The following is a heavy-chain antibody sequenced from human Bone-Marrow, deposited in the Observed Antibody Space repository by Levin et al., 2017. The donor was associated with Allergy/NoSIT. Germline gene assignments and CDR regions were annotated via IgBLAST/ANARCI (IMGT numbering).Heavy chain of an antibody. Sequence: GESLKISCAASGFTVSSNYMSWVRQAPGKGLEWVSVIYSGGSTYYADSVKGRFTISRDNSKNTLYLQMNSLRAEDTAVYYCARDVARLRDYGGGGPPDYMDVWGKGTTVTVSS. D-gene: IGHD4-23*01. V-gene: IGHV3-66*02. J-gene: IGHJ6*03. CDR3: ARDVARLRDYGGGGPPDYMDV. CDR1: GFTVSSNY. CDR2: IYSGGST.